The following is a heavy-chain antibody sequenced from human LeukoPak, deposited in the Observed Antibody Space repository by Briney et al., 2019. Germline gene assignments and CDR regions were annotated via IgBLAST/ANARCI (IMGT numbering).Heavy chain of an antibody. V-gene: IGHV5-51*01. CDR1: GYSFTSYW. CDR2: IYPGDSDT. CDR3: ARRMVRGVIFGLGDDDAFDI. Sequence: GESLKISCKGSGYSFTSYWIGWVRQMPGKGLEWMGIIYPGDSDTRYSPSFQGQVTISADKSISTAYLQWSSLKASDTAMYYCARRMVRGVIFGLGDDDAFDIRGQGTMVTVSS. J-gene: IGHJ3*02. D-gene: IGHD3-10*01.